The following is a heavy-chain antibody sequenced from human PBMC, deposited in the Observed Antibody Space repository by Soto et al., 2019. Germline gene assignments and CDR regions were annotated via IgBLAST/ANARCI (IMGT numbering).Heavy chain of an antibody. Sequence: EVQMVESGGGLVQPGGSLRLSCAASGFTFSSYWMHWVRQAPGKGLVWVSRINSDGITTYYADSVKGRFTISRDNAKNTLYLQLNSLTAEDTAVYYCTSSGSYDIAWFDPWGQGTLVTVSS. CDR3: TSSGSYDIAWFDP. V-gene: IGHV3-74*01. D-gene: IGHD3-10*01. CDR2: INSDGITT. CDR1: GFTFSSYW. J-gene: IGHJ5*02.